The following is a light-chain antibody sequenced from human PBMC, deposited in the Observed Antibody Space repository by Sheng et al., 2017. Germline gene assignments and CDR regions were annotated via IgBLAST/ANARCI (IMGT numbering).Light chain of an antibody. V-gene: IGKV1-33*01. CDR3: QQYDNLPGT. CDR1: QDIANY. Sequence: DIQMTQSPSSLSASVGDRVTITCQASQDIANYLNWYQQKPGKAPKLLIYDASNLETGVPSRFSGSGSGTDFTFTINSLQPEDIATYYCQQYDNLPGTFGQGTKLEIK. J-gene: IGKJ2*02. CDR2: DAS.